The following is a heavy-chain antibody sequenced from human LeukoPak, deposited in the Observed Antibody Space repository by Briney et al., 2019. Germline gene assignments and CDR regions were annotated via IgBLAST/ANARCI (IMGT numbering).Heavy chain of an antibody. Sequence: SETLSLTCTFSGGSISSGGYYWSWARQHPGKGLEWIGYIYYSGSNYYNPSIKSRVTIAVDTSKNKFSLKLSSVTAADTAVYYCARDRGDINHFDYWGQGTLVTVSS. CDR2: IYYSGSN. CDR3: ARDRGDINHFDY. CDR1: GGSISSGGYY. D-gene: IGHD3-10*01. V-gene: IGHV4-31*03. J-gene: IGHJ4*02.